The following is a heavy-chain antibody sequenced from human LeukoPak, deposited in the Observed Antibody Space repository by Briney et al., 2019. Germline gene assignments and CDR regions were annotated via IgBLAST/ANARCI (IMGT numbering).Heavy chain of an antibody. CDR3: ARGYYYESSAYYSPFDY. CDR2: INPSGGST. Sequence: ASVTVSCKASRYTFTSYFMHWVRQAPGQGLEWMGLINPSGGSTSYAQKFQGRVTMTRETSTSIVYMELSSLRSEDTAVYFCARGYYYESSAYYSPFDYWGQGALVTVSS. CDR1: RYTFTSYF. D-gene: IGHD3-22*01. J-gene: IGHJ4*02. V-gene: IGHV1-46*01.